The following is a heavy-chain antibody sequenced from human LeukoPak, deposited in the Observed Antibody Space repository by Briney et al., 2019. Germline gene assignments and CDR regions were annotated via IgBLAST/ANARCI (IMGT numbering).Heavy chain of an antibody. J-gene: IGHJ4*02. V-gene: IGHV3-7*01. D-gene: IGHD1-7*01. Sequence: GGSLRLSCAASGFTFSSYAMNWVRQAQGKGLEWVANIKQDGSEKYYVDSVKGRFTISRDNAENSLYLQMNSLRAEDTAVYYCATSRTFDYWGQGTLVTVSS. CDR1: GFTFSSYA. CDR2: IKQDGSEK. CDR3: ATSRTFDY.